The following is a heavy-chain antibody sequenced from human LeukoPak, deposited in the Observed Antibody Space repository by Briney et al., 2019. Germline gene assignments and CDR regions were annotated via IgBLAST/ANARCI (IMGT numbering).Heavy chain of an antibody. CDR3: ARAPLHPRRAFDI. J-gene: IGHJ3*02. CDR2: MNPNSGNT. Sequence: ASVKVSCKASGYTFTSYDINWVRQATGQGLEWMGWMNPNSGNTGYTQKFQGRVTMTRNTSISTAYMELSSLRSEDTAVYYCARAPLHPRRAFDIWGQGTMVTVSS. V-gene: IGHV1-8*01. CDR1: GYTFTSYD.